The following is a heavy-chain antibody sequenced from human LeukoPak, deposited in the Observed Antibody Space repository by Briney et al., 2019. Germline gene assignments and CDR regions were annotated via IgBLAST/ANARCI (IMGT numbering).Heavy chain of an antibody. D-gene: IGHD3-16*01. Sequence: GGPLRLSCAASGFRFSDYWIYWVRQAPGRGLEWASRIKTDGSYTNYADSVKGRFTISRDNAKNTVSLEMNSLRVDDTAVYYCVGAIWGRNYWGQGTLVTVSS. CDR2: IKTDGSYT. CDR3: VGAIWGRNY. V-gene: IGHV3-74*01. J-gene: IGHJ4*02. CDR1: GFRFSDYW.